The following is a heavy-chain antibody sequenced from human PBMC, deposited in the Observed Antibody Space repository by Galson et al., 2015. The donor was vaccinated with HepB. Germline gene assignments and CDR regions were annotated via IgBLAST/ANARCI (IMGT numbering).Heavy chain of an antibody. CDR1: GFTFSSYG. D-gene: IGHD1-26*01. CDR3: AKDGLWESRLYYYHYMDV. V-gene: IGHV3-30*18. J-gene: IGHJ6*03. CDR2: MAYDGTKK. Sequence: SLRLSCAASGFTFSSYGMHWVRQAPGKGLEWVAVMAYDGTKKNYADSVKGRLTIPRDNSKNTLYLQMNSLRAEDTAVYYCAKDGLWESRLYYYHYMDVWGKGTTVTVSS.